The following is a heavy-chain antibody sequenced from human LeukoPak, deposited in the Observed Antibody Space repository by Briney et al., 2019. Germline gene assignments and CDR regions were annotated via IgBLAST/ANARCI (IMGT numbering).Heavy chain of an antibody. CDR1: GYTFTSYD. D-gene: IGHD2-2*01. CDR3: ARDGTRSTWFDP. CDR2: MNPNSGNT. V-gene: IGHV1-8*01. Sequence: ASVKVSCKASGYTFTSYDINWVRQATGQGLEWMGWMNPNSGNTGYAQKFQGRVTITTDESTSAAYMELSSLRSEDTAVYYCARDGTRSTWFDPWGQGTLVTVSS. J-gene: IGHJ5*02.